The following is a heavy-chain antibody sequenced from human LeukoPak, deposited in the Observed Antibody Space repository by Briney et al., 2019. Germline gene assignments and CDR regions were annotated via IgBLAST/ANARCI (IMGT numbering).Heavy chain of an antibody. V-gene: IGHV3-15*07. D-gene: IGHD1-1*01. CDR2: IKSKNDGETI. CDR3: VGRPWNFDY. Sequence: PGGSLRLSCTGSNFSFGYYGMNWVRQTPGKGLEWVGRIKSKNDGETIDLAAPVRGRFTLSRDESKRMVFLEMNSLKTEDTAVYYCVGRPWNFDYWGQGTLVTVSS. J-gene: IGHJ4*02. CDR1: NFSFGYYG.